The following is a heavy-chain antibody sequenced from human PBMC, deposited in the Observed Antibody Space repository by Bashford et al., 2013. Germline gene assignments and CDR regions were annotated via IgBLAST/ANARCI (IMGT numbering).Heavy chain of an antibody. J-gene: IGHJ5*02. CDR1: GGTFSSYA. Sequence: SVKVSCKASGGTFSSYAISWVRQAPGQGLEWMGGIIPILGIANYAQKFQGRVTITADKSTSTAYMELSSLRSEDTAVYYCARDVNQLLYFWFDPWGQGTLVTVSS. CDR3: ARDVNQLLYFWFDP. CDR2: IIPILGIA. V-gene: IGHV1-69*10. D-gene: IGHD2-2*02.